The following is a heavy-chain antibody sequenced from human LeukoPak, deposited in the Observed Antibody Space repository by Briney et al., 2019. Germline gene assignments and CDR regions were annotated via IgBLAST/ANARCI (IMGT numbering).Heavy chain of an antibody. Sequence: GGALRLSCAASGFTLSSYNMNWVRQAPGKGLEWISYITTSIDIISYADSVKGRFTISRDNAKNSLYLQMDSLRDEDTAVYYCVRDHDYYFGYWGQGILVTVSA. V-gene: IGHV3-48*02. D-gene: IGHD3-16*01. J-gene: IGHJ4*02. CDR3: VRDHDYYFGY. CDR2: ITTSIDII. CDR1: GFTLSSYN.